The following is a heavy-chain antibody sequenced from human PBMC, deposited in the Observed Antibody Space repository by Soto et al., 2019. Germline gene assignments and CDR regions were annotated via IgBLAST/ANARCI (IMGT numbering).Heavy chain of an antibody. V-gene: IGHV3-74*03. CDR3: VRDMQLWRLDS. J-gene: IGHJ4*02. CDR2: INTDGSVA. D-gene: IGHD2-21*01. CDR1: GLTFRSYW. Sequence: EVQLVESGGCLVQPGGSLRLSCAACGLTFRSYWMHWVRQAPGKGLVWFLRINTDGSVAMYLDSVKGRFTISRDNAKNTLYIHMSRRRAVDTAFYYCVRDMQLWRLDSWGQETLVTVSS.